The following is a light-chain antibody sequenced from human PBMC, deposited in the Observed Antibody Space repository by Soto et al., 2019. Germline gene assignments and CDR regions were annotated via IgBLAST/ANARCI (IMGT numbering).Light chain of an antibody. V-gene: IGKV1-17*01. CDR3: TQHNSYPVT. CDR1: QGIRND. Sequence: DFQMTQSPSSLSASIGDRVTITCRASQGIRNDLAWYQQRPGKAPKRLIYAASTLQSGVPSRFNGNGAGTEFTLTIDSLQSEDFATYYCTQHNSYPVTFGGGTKVEIK. CDR2: AAS. J-gene: IGKJ4*01.